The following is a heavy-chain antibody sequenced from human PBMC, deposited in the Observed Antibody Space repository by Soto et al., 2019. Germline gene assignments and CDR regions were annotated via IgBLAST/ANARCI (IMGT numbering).Heavy chain of an antibody. CDR1: GFTFSSHA. CDR3: ARRITMVRGPYYYYAMDV. Sequence: LRLSCAASGFTFSSHAMNWVRQAPGKGLEWLSYITSTSSTKHYAASVEGRFTISRDNAKNSLYLQMNSLRDEDTAVYYCARRITMVRGPYYYYAMDVWGQGTTVTVSS. V-gene: IGHV3-48*02. J-gene: IGHJ6*02. D-gene: IGHD3-10*01. CDR2: ITSTSSTK.